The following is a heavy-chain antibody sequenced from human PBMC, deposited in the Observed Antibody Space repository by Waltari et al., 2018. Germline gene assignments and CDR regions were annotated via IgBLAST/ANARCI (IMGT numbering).Heavy chain of an antibody. CDR3: ASTYSSMWYGWLDP. J-gene: IGHJ5*02. Sequence: EVRLVESGGGLVQPGGSLRLSCVGSGFRFSGYEMHWVRQAPGKGLEWVSFSNPGGETMDYADSVKGRFTSSRDNTQNSLYLQMNSLTPDDTAVYYCASTYSSMWYGWLDPWGQGTRVTVSS. CDR1: GFRFSGYE. V-gene: IGHV3-48*03. D-gene: IGHD6-13*01. CDR2: SNPGGETM.